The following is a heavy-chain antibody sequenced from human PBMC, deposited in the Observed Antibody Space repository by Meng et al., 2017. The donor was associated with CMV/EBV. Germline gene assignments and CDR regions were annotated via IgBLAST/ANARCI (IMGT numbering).Heavy chain of an antibody. D-gene: IGHD3-3*01. Sequence: SVKVSCKASGGTFSSYAISWVRQAPGQGLEWMGGIIPIFGTANYAQKFQGRVTITTDESTSTAYMELSSLRSEDTAVYYCASNYDFWSGLDYWGQGTLVTVSS. J-gene: IGHJ4*02. CDR3: ASNYDFWSGLDY. V-gene: IGHV1-69*05. CDR1: GGTFSSYA. CDR2: IIPIFGTA.